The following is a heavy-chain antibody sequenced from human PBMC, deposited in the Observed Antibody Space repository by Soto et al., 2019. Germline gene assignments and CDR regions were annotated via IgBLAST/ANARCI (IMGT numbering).Heavy chain of an antibody. Sequence: EVQLLESGGSLVHPGGSLRLSCAASGFSFSYFAMSWVRQAPGKGLEWVAAISGSGGNTYYADSVKGRFTISRDNSKNTLFLQMNRLGDEDTAVYYCAKDRGGSGWSTLDHWGQGTLVTVSS. CDR3: AKDRGGSGWSTLDH. V-gene: IGHV3-23*01. J-gene: IGHJ4*02. CDR1: GFSFSYFA. CDR2: ISGSGGNT. D-gene: IGHD6-19*01.